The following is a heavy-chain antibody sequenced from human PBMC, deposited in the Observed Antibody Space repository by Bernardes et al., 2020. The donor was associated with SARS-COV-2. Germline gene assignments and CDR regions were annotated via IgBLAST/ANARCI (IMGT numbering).Heavy chain of an antibody. CDR3: AKSHSYDSSGYIDY. V-gene: IGHV3-9*01. J-gene: IGHJ4*02. Sequence: GGSLRLSCAASGFTFNDSAMHWVRQAPGKGLEWVSGISWNSGRKDYADSVKGRFTISRDNAKKSLYLQMNSLRAEDTALYYCAKSHSYDSSGYIDYWGQGTLVTGSS. CDR2: ISWNSGRK. CDR1: GFTFNDSA. D-gene: IGHD3-22*01.